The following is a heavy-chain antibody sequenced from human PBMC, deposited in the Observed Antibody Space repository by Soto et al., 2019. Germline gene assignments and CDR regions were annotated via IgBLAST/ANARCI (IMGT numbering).Heavy chain of an antibody. D-gene: IGHD4-4*01. CDR2: TNYSGST. CDR1: GGSISGSTYY. Sequence: SSETLSLTCTVSGGSISGSTYYWGWIRQPPGKGLEYIGNTNYSGSTYYNPSLKSRVTISVDTSKNQFSLKLSSVTAADTAVYYCARRYFTTVIIAPYFDYWGQGTLVTVSS. J-gene: IGHJ4*02. V-gene: IGHV4-39*01. CDR3: ARRYFTTVIIAPYFDY.